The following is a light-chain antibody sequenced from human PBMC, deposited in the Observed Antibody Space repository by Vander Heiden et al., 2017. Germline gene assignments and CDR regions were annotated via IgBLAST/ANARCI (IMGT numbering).Light chain of an antibody. Sequence: QSALTQPASVSGSPGQSITISCGGTSSDVGTYSLVSWYQHLPGKAPKHVIYDVTKRFSGVSDRFSGSKSGNTASLTISGLQAEDEAEYFCCSYAGSGSVVFGGGTRLTVL. CDR1: SSDVGTYSL. CDR3: CSYAGSGSVV. V-gene: IGLV2-23*02. CDR2: DVT. J-gene: IGLJ2*01.